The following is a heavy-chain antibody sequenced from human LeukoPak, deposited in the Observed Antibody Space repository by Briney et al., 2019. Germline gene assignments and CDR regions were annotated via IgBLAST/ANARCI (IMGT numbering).Heavy chain of an antibody. CDR3: AELGITMIGGV. V-gene: IGHV3-43*01. Sequence: GGSLRLSCAASGFTFDHYTMHWVRQAPGKGLVWVSLISWNVVTTYYADSVKGRFTISRDNSKNSLYLQMNSLRAEDTAVYYCAELGITMIGGVWGKGTTVTISS. D-gene: IGHD3-10*02. J-gene: IGHJ6*04. CDR1: GFTFDHYT. CDR2: ISWNVVTT.